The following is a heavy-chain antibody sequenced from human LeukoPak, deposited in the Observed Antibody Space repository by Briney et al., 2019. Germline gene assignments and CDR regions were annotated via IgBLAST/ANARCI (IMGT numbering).Heavy chain of an antibody. CDR1: GFTFSSYS. CDR2: ISSSSSYI. V-gene: IGHV3-21*01. D-gene: IGHD3-22*01. CDR3: ARVHYYYDSSGYYPSEYYFDY. Sequence: GGSLRLSCAASGFTFSSYSMNWVRQAPGKGLEWVSSISSSSSYIYYADSVKGRFTISRDNAKNSLYLQMNSLRAEDTAVYYCARVHYYYDSSGYYPSEYYFDYWGQGTLVTVSS. J-gene: IGHJ4*02.